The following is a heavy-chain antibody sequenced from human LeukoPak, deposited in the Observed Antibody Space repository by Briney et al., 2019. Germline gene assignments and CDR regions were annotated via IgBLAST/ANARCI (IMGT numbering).Heavy chain of an antibody. Sequence: GGSLRLSCAASGFTSSSYWMHWVRQAPGKGLVWVSRINSDGSSTSYADSVKGRFTISRDNAKNTLYLQMNSLRAEDTAVYYCARDPRGYYYDSSGSYWGQGTLVTVSS. CDR2: INSDGSST. CDR1: GFTSSSYW. D-gene: IGHD3-22*01. J-gene: IGHJ4*02. CDR3: ARDPRGYYYDSSGSY. V-gene: IGHV3-74*01.